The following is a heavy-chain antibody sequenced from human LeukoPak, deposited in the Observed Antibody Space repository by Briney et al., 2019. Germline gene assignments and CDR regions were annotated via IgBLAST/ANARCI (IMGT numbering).Heavy chain of an antibody. CDR2: ISSSGSSI. D-gene: IGHD1-26*01. J-gene: IGHJ4*02. V-gene: IGHV3-48*03. CDR1: GVTFSSNE. Sequence: GGSLRLLCAASGVTFSSNEMNWVRQAPGKGPEWVSYISSSGSSIYYADSVKGRFTISRDNAKNSLYLQMNSLRAEDTAVYYCARTLVGATNWGQGTLVTVSS. CDR3: ARTLVGATN.